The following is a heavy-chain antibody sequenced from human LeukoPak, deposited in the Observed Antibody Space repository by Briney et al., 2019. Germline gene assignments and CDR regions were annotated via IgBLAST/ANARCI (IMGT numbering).Heavy chain of an antibody. J-gene: IGHJ4*02. CDR2: FYYSGST. D-gene: IGHD1-14*01. CDR3: AAVARTLVFDY. Sequence: SETLSLTCTVSGGSISSYYRSWIRQPPGKGLEWIGYFYYSGSTNYNPSLKSRVTISVDTSKNQFSLKLSSVTAADTAVYYCAAVARTLVFDYWGQGTLVTVSS. V-gene: IGHV4-59*01. CDR1: GGSISSYY.